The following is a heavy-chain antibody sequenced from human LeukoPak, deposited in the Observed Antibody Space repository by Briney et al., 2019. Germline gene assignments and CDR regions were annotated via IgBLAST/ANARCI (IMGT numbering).Heavy chain of an antibody. V-gene: IGHV3-21*01. J-gene: IGHJ3*02. CDR1: GFTFSSYS. CDR3: ARDQAYCGGDCYSNDAFDI. Sequence: GGSLRLSCAASGFTFSSYSMNWVRQAPGKGLEWVSSISSSSSYIYYADSVKGRFTISRDNAKNSLYLQMNSLRAEDTAVYYCARDQAYCGGDCYSNDAFDIWGQGTMVTVSS. D-gene: IGHD2-21*02. CDR2: ISSSSSYI.